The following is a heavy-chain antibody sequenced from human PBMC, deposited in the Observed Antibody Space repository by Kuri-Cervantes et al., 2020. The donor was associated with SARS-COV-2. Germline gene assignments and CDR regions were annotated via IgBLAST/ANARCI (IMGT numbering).Heavy chain of an antibody. D-gene: IGHD2-2*01. J-gene: IGHJ4*02. Sequence: SETPSLTCTVSGGSISSSSYYWGWIRQPPGKGLEWIGSIYYSGSTYYNPSLKSRVTISVDTSKNQFSLKLSSVTAADTAVYYCARQGTIVVVPAALKTYFDYWGQGTLVTVSS. CDR3: ARQGTIVVVPAALKTYFDY. CDR2: IYYSGST. CDR1: GGSISSSSYY. V-gene: IGHV4-39*01.